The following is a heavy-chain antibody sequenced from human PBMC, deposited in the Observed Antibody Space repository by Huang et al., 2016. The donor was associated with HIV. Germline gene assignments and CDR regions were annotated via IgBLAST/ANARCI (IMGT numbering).Heavy chain of an antibody. D-gene: IGHD3-3*02. CDR2: SIPRDGSA. J-gene: IGHJ6*03. Sequence: QVNLVQSGAEVRKPGSSVKVSCKASGGTFKQYAISWVRQAPGQGLGGMGASIPRDGSAEYAEKFPDRGTLTADGSTNTAYLELDRLTSEDTAVYYCAKVAAGQPFHFYYYMDAWGDGTTVIVSS. CDR1: GGTFKQYA. V-gene: IGHV1-69*13. CDR3: AKVAAGQPFHFYYYMDA.